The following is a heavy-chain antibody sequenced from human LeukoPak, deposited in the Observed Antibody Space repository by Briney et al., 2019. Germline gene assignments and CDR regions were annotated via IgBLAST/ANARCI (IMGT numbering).Heavy chain of an antibody. J-gene: IGHJ4*02. CDR3: ATLSGYFHH. Sequence: PGGSLRLSCAASGFTFSSYSMNWVRQAPGKGLEWVSYINIISSEIYYGDSVKGRFTISTDNAKNTLYLQMNSLRAEDTAIYYCATLSGYFHHWGQGTLVTVSS. D-gene: IGHD1-26*01. CDR2: INIISSEI. CDR1: GFTFSSYS. V-gene: IGHV3-48*01.